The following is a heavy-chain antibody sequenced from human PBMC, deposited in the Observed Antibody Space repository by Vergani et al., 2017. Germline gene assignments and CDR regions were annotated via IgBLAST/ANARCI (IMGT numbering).Heavy chain of an antibody. V-gene: IGHV4-59*01. CDR3: ARIPAEIGVATYYYYYMDV. D-gene: IGHD3-3*01. Sequence: QVQLQESGPGLVKPSETLSLTCTVSGGSISSYYWSWIRQPPGKGLEWIGYIYYSGSTNYNPSLKSRVTISVDTSKNQFSLKLSSVTAADTAVYYCARIPAEIGVATYYYYYMDVWGKGTTVTVSS. CDR2: IYYSGST. J-gene: IGHJ6*03. CDR1: GGSISSYY.